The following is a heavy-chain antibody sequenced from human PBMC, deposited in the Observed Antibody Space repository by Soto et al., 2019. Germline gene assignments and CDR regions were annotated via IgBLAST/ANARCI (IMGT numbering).Heavy chain of an antibody. CDR1: GFTFGSYW. V-gene: IGHV3-7*03. D-gene: IGHD4-17*01. J-gene: IGHJ4*02. CDR3: ARVRATDYEIDY. CDR2: IKRDGSEK. Sequence: EVQLVESGGGLVQPGGSLRLSCTASGFTFGSYWMTWVRHVPGKGLQWVANIKRDGSEKYYVDFVKGRFTISRDTADNSVFLDMNNLRVDDTATYYCARVRATDYEIDYWGQGALVTVSS.